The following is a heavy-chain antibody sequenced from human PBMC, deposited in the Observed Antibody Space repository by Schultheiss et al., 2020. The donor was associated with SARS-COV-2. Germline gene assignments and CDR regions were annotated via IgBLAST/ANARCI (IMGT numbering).Heavy chain of an antibody. CDR2: IYYSGST. CDR1: GGSISSSSYY. V-gene: IGHV4-39*07. J-gene: IGHJ6*03. CDR3: ARTRIQTNYYYYYMDV. Sequence: SETLSLTCTVSGGSISSSSYYWGWIRQPPGKGLEWIGSIYYSGSTYYNPSLKSRVTISVDTSKNQFSLKLSSVTAADTAVYYCARTRIQTNYYYYYMDVWGKGTTVTVCS.